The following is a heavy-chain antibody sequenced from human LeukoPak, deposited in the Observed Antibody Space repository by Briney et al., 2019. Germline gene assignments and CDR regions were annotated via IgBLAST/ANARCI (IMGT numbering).Heavy chain of an antibody. J-gene: IGHJ4*02. V-gene: IGHV1-2*06. CDR3: ARTYDSSGYPMIDY. D-gene: IGHD3-22*01. Sequence: ASVKVSCKASGYTFTDYYIHWVRQAPGQGLEWMGRINPNSGGTNYAQKFQGRVTMTRDTSISTAYMELSRLRSDDTAVYYCARTYDSSGYPMIDYWGQGTLVTVSS. CDR1: GYTFTDYY. CDR2: INPNSGGT.